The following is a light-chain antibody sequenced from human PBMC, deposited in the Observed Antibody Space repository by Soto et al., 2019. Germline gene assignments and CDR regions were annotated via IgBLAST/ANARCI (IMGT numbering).Light chain of an antibody. Sequence: DIQMTQFPSSVSASVGDRVTIACRASQGISNWLAWYQQKPGKAPRLLIYAASSLQRGVPSRFSGSGSGTDFTLTISNLQPEDVGTYYCQQADSSPSAFGGGTKVQIK. CDR3: QQADSSPSA. J-gene: IGKJ4*01. CDR1: QGISNW. CDR2: AAS. V-gene: IGKV1D-12*01.